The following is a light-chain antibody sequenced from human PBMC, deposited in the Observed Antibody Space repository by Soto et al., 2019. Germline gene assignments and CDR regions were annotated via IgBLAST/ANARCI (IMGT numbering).Light chain of an antibody. CDR3: TSYIHRRTLVV. CDR2: GVT. Sequence: QSALTQPASVSGSPGQSITISCTGTSIDVGGYNYVSWYQHHPGKAPKLMIYGVTNRPSGVSIRFSGSKSGNTASLTISGLHPEDDADYYCTSYIHRRTLVVFGGGTKLTVL. V-gene: IGLV2-14*01. J-gene: IGLJ2*01. CDR1: SIDVGGYNY.